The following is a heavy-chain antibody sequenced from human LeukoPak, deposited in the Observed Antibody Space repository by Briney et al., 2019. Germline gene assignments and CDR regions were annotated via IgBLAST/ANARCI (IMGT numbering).Heavy chain of an antibody. CDR3: ARGHRGGPQDFDH. Sequence: SETLSLTCAVYGGSFSGYYWSWIRQPPGKGLEWIGEINHSGSTNYNPSLKSRVTISVDTSKNQFSLKLSSVTAADTAVYYCARGHRGGPQDFDHWGQGTLVTVSS. V-gene: IGHV4-34*01. D-gene: IGHD3-10*01. J-gene: IGHJ4*02. CDR2: INHSGST. CDR1: GGSFSGYY.